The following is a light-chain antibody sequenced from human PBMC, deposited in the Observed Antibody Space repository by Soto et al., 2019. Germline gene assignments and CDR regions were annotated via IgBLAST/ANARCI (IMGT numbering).Light chain of an antibody. V-gene: IGLV7-43*01. CDR3: LLYSAGVLV. CDR2: STT. Sequence: QAVVTQEPSVTVSPGGTVTLTCASSTGPVTGRFYPNWFQQKPGQAPKSLIYSTTNKHSWTPARFSCSLLGGKAALTVSGVKPDDEGDYYCLLYSAGVLVFGGGTKLTVL. J-gene: IGLJ2*01. CDR1: TGPVTGRFY.